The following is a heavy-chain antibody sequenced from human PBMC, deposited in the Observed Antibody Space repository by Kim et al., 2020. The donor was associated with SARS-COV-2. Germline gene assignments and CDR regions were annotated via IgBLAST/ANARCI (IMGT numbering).Heavy chain of an antibody. V-gene: IGHV1-2*02. J-gene: IGHJ5*02. CDR2: INPNSGGT. D-gene: IGHD5-18*01. CDR1: GYTFTGYY. Sequence: ASVKVSCKASGYTFTGYYMHWVRQAPGQGLEWMGWINPNSGGTNYAQKFQGRVTMTRDTSISTAYMELSRLRSDDTAVYYCARVPSHGYSYGENWFDPWGQGTLVTVSS. CDR3: ARVPSHGYSYGENWFDP.